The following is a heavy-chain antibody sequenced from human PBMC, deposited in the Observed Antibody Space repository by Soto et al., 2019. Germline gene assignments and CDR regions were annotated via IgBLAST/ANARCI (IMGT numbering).Heavy chain of an antibody. D-gene: IGHD1-20*01. CDR1: GFTFSSYG. CDR3: AKDLGNWNDALPPY. J-gene: IGHJ4*02. V-gene: IGHV3-30*18. CDR2: ISYDGSNK. Sequence: QVQLVESGGGVVQPGRSLRLSCAASGFTFSSYGMHWVRQAPGKGLEWVAVISYDGSNKYYADSVKGRFTISRDNSKNTLYLQMNSLRAEDTAVYYCAKDLGNWNDALPPYWGQGTLFTVSS.